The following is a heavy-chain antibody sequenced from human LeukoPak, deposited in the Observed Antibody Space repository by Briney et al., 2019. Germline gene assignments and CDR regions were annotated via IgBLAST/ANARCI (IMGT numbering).Heavy chain of an antibody. D-gene: IGHD1-1*01. J-gene: IGHJ4*02. V-gene: IGHV6-1*01. CDR2: TYYRSKWYN. CDR3: ASGSLEFDN. Sequence: SQTLSHTCAISGDSFSGNSATWNWIRQSPSRGLEWLGRTYYRSKWYNDYALSVKSRISINSDTSKDQFSLQLNSVTPEDTAVYYCASGSLEFDNWGQGTLVTVSS. CDR1: GDSFSGNSAT.